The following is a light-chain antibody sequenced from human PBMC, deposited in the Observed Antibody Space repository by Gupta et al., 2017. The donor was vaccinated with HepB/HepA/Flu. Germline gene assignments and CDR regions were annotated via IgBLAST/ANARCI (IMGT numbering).Light chain of an antibody. CDR3: QQYGSLFT. V-gene: IGKV3-20*01. J-gene: IGKJ3*01. CDR2: GAS. CDR1: QSVSSSF. Sequence: ELLLTQSPGTLSLSPGERATLSCRASQSVSSSFLAWYQQKPGQAPRLLIYGASSRATGIPDRFSGSGSGTDFTLTISRLEPEDFAVYYCQQYGSLFTFGPGTKVDIK.